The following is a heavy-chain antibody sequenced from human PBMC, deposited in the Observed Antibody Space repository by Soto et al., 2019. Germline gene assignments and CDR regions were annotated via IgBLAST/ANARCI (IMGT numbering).Heavy chain of an antibody. CDR2: ISSSGDYL. D-gene: IGHD6-25*01. CDR3: VRGVADEDGAADPWFFFEN. V-gene: IGHV3-21*01. Sequence: PGGSLRLSCAASGFTFRRNNMNWVRQAPGKGLEWVASISSSGDYLYYADSVKGRFIISRDNFQNSLFLQMNNLRADDTAVYYCVRGVADEDGAADPWFFFENWGQGTPVTVSS. J-gene: IGHJ4*02. CDR1: GFTFRRNN.